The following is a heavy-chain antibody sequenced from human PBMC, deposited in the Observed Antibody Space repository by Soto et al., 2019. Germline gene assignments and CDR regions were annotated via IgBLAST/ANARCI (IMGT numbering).Heavy chain of an antibody. D-gene: IGHD2-8*01. CDR1: GFTFSSYS. V-gene: IGHV3-21*01. J-gene: IGHJ5*02. Sequence: GGSLRLSCAASGFTFSSYSMNWVRQAPGKGLGWVSSISSSSSYIYYADSVKGRFTISRDNAKNSLYLQMNSLRAEDTAVYYCARDLSGYCTNGVCYKRHNWFDPWGQGTLVTVSS. CDR2: ISSSSSYI. CDR3: ARDLSGYCTNGVCYKRHNWFDP.